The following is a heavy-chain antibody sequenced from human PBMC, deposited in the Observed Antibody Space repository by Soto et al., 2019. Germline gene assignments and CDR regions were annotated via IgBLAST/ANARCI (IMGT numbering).Heavy chain of an antibody. V-gene: IGHV4-39*01. CDR2: VYYRGNT. CDR1: DTSISSSSYY. Sequence: QLQLQESGPGLVKPSETLSLTCIVSDTSISSSSYYWGWIRQPPGKGLEWIGSVYYRGNTYYSPSLKSRVTMSEDTSKRQFSLKLSSATAADTAVYYCARINSYGGFDYWGQGTLVTVSS. J-gene: IGHJ4*02. D-gene: IGHD3-16*01. CDR3: ARINSYGGFDY.